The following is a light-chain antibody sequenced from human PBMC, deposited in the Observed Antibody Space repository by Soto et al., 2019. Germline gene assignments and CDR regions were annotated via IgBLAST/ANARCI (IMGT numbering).Light chain of an antibody. CDR3: QSYDNSLTAWV. CDR1: SSNFGAGYD. V-gene: IGLV1-40*01. Sequence: QSVLTQPHSVSGAPGQRVTISCTGSSSNFGAGYDVHWYQQLPGTAPKLLIYGNSNRPSGVPDRFSGSKSGTSASLAITGLQTEDEAHYYCQSYDNSLTAWVFGGGTKLTVL. J-gene: IGLJ3*02. CDR2: GNS.